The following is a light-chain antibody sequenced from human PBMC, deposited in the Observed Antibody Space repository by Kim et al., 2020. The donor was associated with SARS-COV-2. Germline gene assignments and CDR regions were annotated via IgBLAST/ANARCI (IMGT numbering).Light chain of an antibody. V-gene: IGLV7-46*01. CDR3: LLSYTGAWV. J-gene: IGLJ3*02. CDR1: TGAGIRQLW. CDR2: DTD. Sequence: PGVTVTLPCVSSTGAGIRQLWPYWFQQKPGQAPRTLIYDTDNRQSWTPSRFSGSLLGGRAALTLSGAQPDDEAEYYCLLSYTGAWVFGGGTQLTVL.